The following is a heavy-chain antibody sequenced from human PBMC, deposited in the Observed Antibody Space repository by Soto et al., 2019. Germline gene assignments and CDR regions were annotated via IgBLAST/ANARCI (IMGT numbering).Heavy chain of an antibody. CDR3: TSLRLTDYGDYAWYYYYGMDV. CDR2: IRSKANSYAT. Sequence: GGSLRLSCAASGFTFSGSAMHWVRQASGKGLEWVGRIRSKANSYATAYAASVKGRFTISRDDSKNTAYLQMNSLKTEDTAVYYCTSLRLTDYGDYAWYYYYGMDVWGQGTTVTVSS. V-gene: IGHV3-73*01. D-gene: IGHD4-17*01. CDR1: GFTFSGSA. J-gene: IGHJ6*02.